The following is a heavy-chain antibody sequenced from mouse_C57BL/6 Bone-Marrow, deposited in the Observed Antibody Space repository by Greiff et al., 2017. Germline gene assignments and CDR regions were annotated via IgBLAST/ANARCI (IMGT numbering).Heavy chain of an antibody. Sequence: EVQVVESGGGLVKPGGSLKLSCAASGFTFSDYGMHWVRQAPEKGLVWVAYISSGSSTIYYADTVKGRITISRDNAKNTLFLQMTSLRSEDTAMYYCARPVVADWYFDVWGTGTTVTVSS. CDR2: ISSGSSTI. CDR1: GFTFSDYG. J-gene: IGHJ1*03. V-gene: IGHV5-17*01. CDR3: ARPVVADWYFDV. D-gene: IGHD1-1*01.